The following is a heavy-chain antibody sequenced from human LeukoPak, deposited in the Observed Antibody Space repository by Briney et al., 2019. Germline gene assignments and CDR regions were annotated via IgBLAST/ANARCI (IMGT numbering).Heavy chain of an antibody. V-gene: IGHV3-7*04. J-gene: IGHJ4*02. CDR3: ARGYSSGWYYFDY. CDR1: GFTFSSYW. CDR2: IKQDGSEK. Sequence: GGSLRLSCAASGFTFSSYWMSWVRQAPGKGLEWVANIKQDGSEKYYVDSVKGRFTISRDNAKNSLYLQMDSLRAEDTAVYYCARGYSSGWYYFDYWGQGTLVTVSS. D-gene: IGHD6-19*01.